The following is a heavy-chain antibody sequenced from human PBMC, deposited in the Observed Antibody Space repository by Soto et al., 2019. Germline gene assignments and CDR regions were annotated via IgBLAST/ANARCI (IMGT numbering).Heavy chain of an antibody. V-gene: IGHV4-59*08. CDR1: GGSISSYY. CDR2: IYYSGST. Sequence: PSETLSLTCTVSGGSISSYYWSWIRQPPGKGLEWIGYIYYSGSTIYNPSLKSRVTISVDTSKNQFSLKLSSVTAADTAVYYCARGDYGDYPTPFDYWGQGTLVTVSS. CDR3: ARGDYGDYPTPFDY. D-gene: IGHD4-17*01. J-gene: IGHJ4*02.